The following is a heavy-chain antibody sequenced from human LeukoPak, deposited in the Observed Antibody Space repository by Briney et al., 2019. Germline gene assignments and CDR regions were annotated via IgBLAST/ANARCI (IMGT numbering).Heavy chain of an antibody. V-gene: IGHV3-30*18. CDR1: GFTFSSYG. Sequence: GGSLRLSCAASGFTFSSYGMHWVRQAPGKGLEWVAVISYDGSNKYYADSVKGRFTISRDNSKNTLYLQMNSLRAEDTAVYYCAKHVDTAMVSAFDIWGQGTMVTVSS. J-gene: IGHJ3*02. CDR2: ISYDGSNK. D-gene: IGHD5-18*01. CDR3: AKHVDTAMVSAFDI.